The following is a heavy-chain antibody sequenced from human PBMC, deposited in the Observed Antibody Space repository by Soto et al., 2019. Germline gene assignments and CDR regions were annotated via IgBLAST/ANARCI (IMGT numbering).Heavy chain of an antibody. Sequence: QVQLVESGGGVVQPGRSLRLSCAASGFTFSSYAMHWVRQAPGKGLEWVAVISYDGSNKYYADSVKGRFTISRDNSKNTLYLQMNSLRAEDTAVYYCVRSGWAYYYYGMDVW. CDR3: VRSGWAYYYYGMDV. CDR1: GFTFSSYA. D-gene: IGHD6-19*01. J-gene: IGHJ6*01. V-gene: IGHV3-30-3*01. CDR2: ISYDGSNK.